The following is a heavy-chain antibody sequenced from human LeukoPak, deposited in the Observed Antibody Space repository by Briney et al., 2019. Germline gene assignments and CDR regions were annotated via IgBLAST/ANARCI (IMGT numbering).Heavy chain of an antibody. CDR3: ARRVYDSSGYYFYAFDI. CDR1: GGSISSYY. D-gene: IGHD3-22*01. J-gene: IGHJ3*02. V-gene: IGHV4-59*08. Sequence: PSETLSLTCTVSGGSISSYYWSWIRQPPGKGLEWIGYIYYSGSTNYNPSLKCRVTISVDTSKNQFSLKLSSVTAADTAVYYCARRVYDSSGYYFYAFDIWGQGTMVTVSS. CDR2: IYYSGST.